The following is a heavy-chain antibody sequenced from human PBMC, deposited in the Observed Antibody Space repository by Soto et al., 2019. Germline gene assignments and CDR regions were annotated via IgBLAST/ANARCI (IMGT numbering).Heavy chain of an antibody. J-gene: IGHJ4*02. Sequence: EVQLLESGGGLVQPGGSLRLSCAASGFTFSGYAMSWVRQAPGKGLEWVSAISGSGGSTYYADSVKGRFTISRDNSKNTLYLQMNSLRAEDTAVYYCAKDWSGGDYLFDYWGQGTLVTVSS. CDR2: ISGSGGST. D-gene: IGHD4-17*01. V-gene: IGHV3-23*01. CDR1: GFTFSGYA. CDR3: AKDWSGGDYLFDY.